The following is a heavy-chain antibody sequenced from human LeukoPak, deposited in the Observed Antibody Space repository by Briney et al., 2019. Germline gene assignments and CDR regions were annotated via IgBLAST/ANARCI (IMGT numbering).Heavy chain of an antibody. D-gene: IGHD5-12*01. CDR3: ARAVSSGLDAFDN. V-gene: IGHV3-11*01. CDR1: GFTFSAYN. Sequence: PGGSLRLSCAASGFTFSAYNINWIRQAPGKGLEWVSYISSSGSTIYYADSVKGRFTISRDNAKNSLYLQMNSLRAEDTAVYYCARAVSSGLDAFDNWGQGTMVTVSS. J-gene: IGHJ3*02. CDR2: ISSSGSTI.